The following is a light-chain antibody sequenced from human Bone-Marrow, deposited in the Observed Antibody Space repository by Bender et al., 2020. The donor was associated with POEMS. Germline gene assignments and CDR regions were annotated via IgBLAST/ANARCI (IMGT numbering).Light chain of an antibody. CDR3: SAWDDSLSGWV. J-gene: IGLJ3*02. CDR1: SPNIGNHG. Sequence: QSVLTQPPSVSGTPGQRVTIPCSGSSPNIGNHGVNWYQQLPGEAPKLLIYYDDLLTPGVSDRFSASKSGTSASLAISELQSEDEALYYCSAWDDSLSGWVFGGGTKLTVL. V-gene: IGLV1-36*01. CDR2: YDD.